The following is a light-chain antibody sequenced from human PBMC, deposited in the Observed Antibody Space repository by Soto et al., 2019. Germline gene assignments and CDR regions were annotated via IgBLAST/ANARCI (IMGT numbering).Light chain of an antibody. J-gene: IGLJ1*01. V-gene: IGLV1-40*01. CDR3: QSYDSSLSGSEV. CDR2: GNG. Sequence: QSVLTQPSSVSGAPGQRVTISCTGSSSNIGAGHDVHWYQHLPGTTPKLLIYGNGNRPSGVPDRFSGSKSGTSASLAITGLQAEDEADYYCQSYDSSLSGSEVFGTGTKVTV. CDR1: SSNIGAGHD.